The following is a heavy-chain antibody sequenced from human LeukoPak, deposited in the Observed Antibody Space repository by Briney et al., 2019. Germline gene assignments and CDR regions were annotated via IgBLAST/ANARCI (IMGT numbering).Heavy chain of an antibody. J-gene: IGHJ4*02. CDR1: GFTFSSYA. Sequence: PGGSLRLSCAASGFTFSSYAMSWVRQAPGKGLEWVSAISGSGGSTYYADSVKGRFTISRDNSKNTLYLQMNSLRAEDTAVYYCAIQWELQSGFDYWGQGTLVPVSS. CDR3: AIQWELQSGFDY. D-gene: IGHD1-26*01. CDR2: ISGSGGST. V-gene: IGHV3-23*01.